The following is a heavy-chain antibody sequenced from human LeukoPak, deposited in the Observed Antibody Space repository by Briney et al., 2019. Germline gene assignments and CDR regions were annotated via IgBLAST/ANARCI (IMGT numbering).Heavy chain of an antibody. CDR1: GDIFSTFA. D-gene: IGHD2-15*01. CDR3: VRDPSCSGGGCYYYYGMDV. Sequence: GGSLRLSCAASGDIFSTFAMSWVRQAPGRGLEWVSGISTISSTFYADSVKGRFSISRDNAKNTLYLQMNSLRVDDTAIYYCVRDPSCSGGGCYYYYGMDVWGQGTTVTVSS. J-gene: IGHJ6*02. V-gene: IGHV3-23*01. CDR2: ISTISST.